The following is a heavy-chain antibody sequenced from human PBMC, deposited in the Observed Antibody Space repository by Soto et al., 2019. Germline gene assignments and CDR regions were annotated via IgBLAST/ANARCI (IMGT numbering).Heavy chain of an antibody. V-gene: IGHV3-13*01. D-gene: IGHD6-13*01. Sequence: GGSLRLSCAASGFTFSSYDMHWVRQATGKGLEWVSAIGTAGDTYYPGSVKGRFTISRENAKNSLYLQMNSLRAEDTAVYYCARGSSWNYYYGMDVWGQGTTVTVSS. CDR3: ARGSSWNYYYGMDV. J-gene: IGHJ6*02. CDR2: IGTAGDT. CDR1: GFTFSSYD.